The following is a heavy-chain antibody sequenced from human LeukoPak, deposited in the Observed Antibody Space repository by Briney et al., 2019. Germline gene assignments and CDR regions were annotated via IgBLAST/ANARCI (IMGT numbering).Heavy chain of an antibody. CDR2: ITFDGDYT. V-gene: IGHV3-43D*03. J-gene: IGHJ3*02. Sequence: GGSLRLSCAASGFNFDDYAMNWVRQAPGKGLEWVSLITFDGDYTYYADSVKGRFTISRDNSEDSLYLQMNSLRVEDTALYYCARRDIVVVPAAIIGAFDIWGQGTMVTVSS. D-gene: IGHD2-2*02. CDR3: ARRDIVVVPAAIIGAFDI. CDR1: GFNFDDYA.